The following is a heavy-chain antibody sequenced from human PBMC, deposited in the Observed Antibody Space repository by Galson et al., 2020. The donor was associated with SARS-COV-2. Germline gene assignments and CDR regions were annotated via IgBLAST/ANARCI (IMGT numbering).Heavy chain of an antibody. Sequence: ASVKVSCKASGYTFTDYYIHWVRQAPGQGLEWVGRIHPNSGGTNYAQKFQDRITMTRDTSISTAYMELSRLRSDDTAVYYCARSALENNHYWYCDVWGRGTLVAVSS. CDR3: ARSALENNHYWYCDV. CDR2: IHPNSGGT. CDR1: GYTFTDYY. V-gene: IGHV1-2*06. D-gene: IGHD1-20*01. J-gene: IGHJ2*01.